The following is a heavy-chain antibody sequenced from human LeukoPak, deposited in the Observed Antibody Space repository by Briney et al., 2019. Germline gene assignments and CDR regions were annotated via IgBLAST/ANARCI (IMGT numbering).Heavy chain of an antibody. V-gene: IGHV4-4*07. CDR3: ARTPLRTQYSDY. J-gene: IGHJ4*02. CDR1: GGSISNYY. Sequence: PSETLSLTCTVSGGSISNYYWSWIRQPAGKGLEWIGRIYTSGSINYNPSLKSRVTMSVDTSKNQFSLTLSSVTAADTAVYYCARTPLRTQYSDYWGQGTLVTVSS. D-gene: IGHD5-12*01. CDR2: IYTSGSI.